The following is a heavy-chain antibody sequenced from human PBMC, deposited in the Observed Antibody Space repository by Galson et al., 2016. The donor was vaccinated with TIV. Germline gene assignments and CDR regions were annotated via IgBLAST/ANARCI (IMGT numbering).Heavy chain of an antibody. J-gene: IGHJ5*01. V-gene: IGHV3-23*01. D-gene: IGHD1-26*01. CDR1: GFSFSTFG. CDR3: AKDRVGPAKGWFDS. Sequence: SLRLSCAASGFSFSTFGMHWIRQAPGKGLEWVSGISDTGRNTYYIGSVKGRFAISRDNSKNTLFLQMNSLRSEDTAIYYCAKDRVGPAKGWFDSWGQGALVTVSS. CDR2: ISDTGRNT.